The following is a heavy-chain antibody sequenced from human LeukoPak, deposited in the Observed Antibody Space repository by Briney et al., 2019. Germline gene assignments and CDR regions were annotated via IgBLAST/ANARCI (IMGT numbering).Heavy chain of an antibody. J-gene: IGHJ4*02. V-gene: IGHV3-74*01. Sequence: LTGGSLRLSCAASGFTFSSYAMHRVRHAPGKGLVWVSRVKSDGSSTSYADSVKGRFTISRDNARNTLYLQMNSLRPEDTALYYCAKDTSYDSSGYRPFDYWGQGTLVTVSS. CDR1: GFTFSSYA. CDR3: AKDTSYDSSGYRPFDY. CDR2: VKSDGSST. D-gene: IGHD3-22*01.